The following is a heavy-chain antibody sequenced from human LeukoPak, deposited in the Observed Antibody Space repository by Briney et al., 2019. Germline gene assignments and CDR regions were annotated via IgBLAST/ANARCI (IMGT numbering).Heavy chain of an antibody. J-gene: IGHJ5*02. CDR3: ARSSGYYGSGSYVDH. CDR2: IYYSGST. Sequence: PSQTLSLTCTVSGGSISSGDYYWPWIRQPPGKGLEWIGYIYYSGSTYYNPSLKSRVTISVDTSKNQFSLKLSSVTAADTAVYYCARSSGYYGSGSYVDHWGQGTLVTVSS. V-gene: IGHV4-30-4*01. D-gene: IGHD3-10*01. CDR1: GGSISSGDYY.